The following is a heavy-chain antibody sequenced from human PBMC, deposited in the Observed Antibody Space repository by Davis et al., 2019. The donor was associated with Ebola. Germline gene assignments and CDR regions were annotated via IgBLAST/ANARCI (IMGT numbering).Heavy chain of an antibody. V-gene: IGHV3-23*01. J-gene: IGHJ4*02. CDR2: IGYSGGSS. CDR1: GFSLGSYA. CDR3: AKDRGGLVDTGTLNQ. D-gene: IGHD1-14*01. Sequence: PGGSLRLSCEASGFSLGSYAMSWVRQAPGKGLEWVSGIGYSGGSSYNAESVKGRFTISKDNSKNTLYLEMNSLRVKDTAVYYCAKDRGGLVDTGTLNQWGQGTLVTVSS.